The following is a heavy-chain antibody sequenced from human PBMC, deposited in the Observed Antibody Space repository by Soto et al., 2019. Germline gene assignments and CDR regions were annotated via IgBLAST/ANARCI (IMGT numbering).Heavy chain of an antibody. J-gene: IGHJ4*02. Sequence: PSETLSLTCTVSGGSISSGGYYWSWIRQHPGKGLEWIGYIYYSGNTYYSPSLKSRVIISVDTSKNQFSLDLSSVTAADAAVYYCAKRNSNSGDGFDYWGQGTLVTVSS. D-gene: IGHD4-4*01. CDR3: AKRNSNSGDGFDY. CDR1: GGSISSGGYY. CDR2: IYYSGNT. V-gene: IGHV4-31*03.